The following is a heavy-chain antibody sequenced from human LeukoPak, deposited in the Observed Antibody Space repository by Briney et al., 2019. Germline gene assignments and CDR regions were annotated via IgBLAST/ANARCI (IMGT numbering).Heavy chain of an antibody. Sequence: GSLRLSCAASGFTFSTYGMHWVRQAPGKGLEWVAFIRYDGRNKYYADSVKGRFTISRDNSRNTLYLQLNNLRADDTALYYCAKAYGTNGYYQLPIDFWGRGTLVTVSS. CDR2: IRYDGRNK. V-gene: IGHV3-30*02. CDR3: AKAYGTNGYYQLPIDF. D-gene: IGHD3-22*01. J-gene: IGHJ4*02. CDR1: GFTFSTYG.